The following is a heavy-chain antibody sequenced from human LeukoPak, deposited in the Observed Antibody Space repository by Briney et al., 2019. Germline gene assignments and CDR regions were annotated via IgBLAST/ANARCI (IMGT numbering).Heavy chain of an antibody. Sequence: GGSLRLSCAASGFTFSSYAMHWVRQAPGKGREYVSAISSNGGSTYYANSVKGRFTISRDNSKNTLYLQMGSLRAEDMAVYYCARDYCSSTSCPPGGAFDIWGQGTMVTVSS. CDR1: GFTFSSYA. V-gene: IGHV3-64*01. J-gene: IGHJ3*02. D-gene: IGHD2-2*01. CDR3: ARDYCSSTSCPPGGAFDI. CDR2: ISSNGGST.